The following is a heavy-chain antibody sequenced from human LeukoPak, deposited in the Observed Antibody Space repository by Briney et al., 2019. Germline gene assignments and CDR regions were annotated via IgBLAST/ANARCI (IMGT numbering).Heavy chain of an antibody. CDR1: GGSISSSSYY. Sequence: SETLSLTCTVSGGSISSSSYYWGWIRQPPGKGLEWIGSIYYTGSTYYNPSLKSRVTISIDTSKNQFSLNLTSVTAADTAVYFCARDKIVRAAHDAFDIWGQGTMVTVSS. CDR3: ARDKIVRAAHDAFDI. CDR2: IYYTGST. V-gene: IGHV4-39*07. D-gene: IGHD3-10*01. J-gene: IGHJ3*02.